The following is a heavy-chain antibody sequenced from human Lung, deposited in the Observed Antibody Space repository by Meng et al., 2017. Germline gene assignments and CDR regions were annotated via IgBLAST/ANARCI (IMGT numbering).Heavy chain of an antibody. Sequence: LQLQESGSGLVKPSQTLSLTCAVPGGSISSGGYSWSWIRQPPGKGLEWIGYISHSGSTYYNPSLKNRVTISVDRSKNQFSLRLTSVTAADTAVYSCARSGYCSGSSCYGSFDSWGQGTLVTVSS. CDR3: ARSGYCSGSSCYGSFDS. V-gene: IGHV4-30-2*01. CDR2: ISHSGST. D-gene: IGHD2-15*01. J-gene: IGHJ4*02. CDR1: GGSISSGGYS.